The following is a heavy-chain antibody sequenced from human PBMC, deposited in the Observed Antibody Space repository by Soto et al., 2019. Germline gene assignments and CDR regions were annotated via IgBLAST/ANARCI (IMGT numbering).Heavy chain of an antibody. CDR1: GGSISSYY. CDR2: IYTSGST. J-gene: IGHJ6*02. V-gene: IGHV4-4*07. Sequence: LGLPCTVSGGSISSYYWSWIRQPAGKGLEWIGRIYTSGSTNYNPSLKSRVTMSVDTSKNQFSLKLSSVTAADTAVYYCARDLCGDAGGKDYYYYGMDVWGQGTTVTVSS. D-gene: IGHD2-15*01. CDR3: ARDLCGDAGGKDYYYYGMDV.